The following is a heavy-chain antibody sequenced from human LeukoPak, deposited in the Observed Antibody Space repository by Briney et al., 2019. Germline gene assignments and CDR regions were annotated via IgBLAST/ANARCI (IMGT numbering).Heavy chain of an antibody. D-gene: IGHD4-17*01. J-gene: IGHJ4*02. V-gene: IGHV4-59*08. CDR1: GGSISSYY. Sequence: SETLSLTCTVSGGSISSYYWSWIRQPPGKGLEWIGYIYYSGSTNYNPSLKSRVTISVDTSKNQFSLKLSSVTAADTAVYYCARRHYGDYELDYWGQGTLVTVSS. CDR2: IYYSGST. CDR3: ARRHYGDYELDY.